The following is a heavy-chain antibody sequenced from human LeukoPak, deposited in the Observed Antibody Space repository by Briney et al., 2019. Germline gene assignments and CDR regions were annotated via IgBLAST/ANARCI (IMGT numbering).Heavy chain of an antibody. CDR3: AKQMLDRPHYYSMDV. D-gene: IGHD3-10*02. Sequence: GGSLRLSCAASGFIFNSFGMHWVRQAPGKGLEWVTFIQFDESNRYYADSVKGRFTISRGNSNNTLYLQMDSLRPEDTAVYYCAKQMLDRPHYYSMDVWGKGTTVTVSS. V-gene: IGHV3-30*02. J-gene: IGHJ6*03. CDR2: IQFDESNR. CDR1: GFIFNSFG.